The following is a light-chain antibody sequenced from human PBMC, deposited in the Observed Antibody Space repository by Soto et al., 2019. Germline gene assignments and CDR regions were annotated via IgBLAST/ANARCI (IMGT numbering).Light chain of an antibody. CDR1: QSLLHSNGYNY. CDR2: LGS. CDR3: MQALQTPWT. V-gene: IGKV2-28*01. Sequence: DIVVTQSPLSLPVTPGEPASISCRSSQSLLHSNGYNYLDWYVQKPGQSPQLLTHLGSIRASGVPDRISVSGSGTDFTLKISRVEAEDVGVYYCMQALQTPWTFGQGTKVEIK. J-gene: IGKJ1*01.